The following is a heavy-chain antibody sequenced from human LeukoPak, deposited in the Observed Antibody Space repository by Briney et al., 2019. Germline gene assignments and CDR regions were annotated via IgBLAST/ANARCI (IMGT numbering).Heavy chain of an antibody. CDR1: GYSISSGYY. CDR2: IYHSGST. V-gene: IGHV4-38-2*02. CDR3: ARENPYYFDY. Sequence: PSETLSLTCTVSGYSISSGYYWGWIRQPPGKGLEWIGSIYHSGSTYYNPSLKSPVTISVDTSKNQFSLKLTSVTAVDTAVYYCARENPYYFDYWGQGTLVTVSS. J-gene: IGHJ4*02.